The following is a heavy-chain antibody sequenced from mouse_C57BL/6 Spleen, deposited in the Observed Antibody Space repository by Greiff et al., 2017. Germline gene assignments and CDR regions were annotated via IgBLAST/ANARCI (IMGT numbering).Heavy chain of an antibody. V-gene: IGHV1-18*01. D-gene: IGHD1-1*01. CDR2: INPNNGGT. Sequence: EVQLQQSGPELVKPGASVKIPCKASGYTFTDYNMDWVKQSHGKSLEWIGDINPNNGGTIYNQKFKGKATLTVDKSSSTAYMELRSLTSEDTAVXYCARVLHYYGSSYGFDYWGQGTTLTVSS. J-gene: IGHJ2*01. CDR3: ARVLHYYGSSYGFDY. CDR1: GYTFTDYN.